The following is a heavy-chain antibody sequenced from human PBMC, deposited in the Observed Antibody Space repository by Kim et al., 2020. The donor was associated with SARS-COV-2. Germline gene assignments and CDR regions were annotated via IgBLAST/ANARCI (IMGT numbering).Heavy chain of an antibody. CDR2: IYYSGST. J-gene: IGHJ6*02. D-gene: IGHD3-10*01. CDR1: GGSISSYY. CDR3: ARENYYGSGSYYNRKIREYGMDV. Sequence: SETLSLTCTVSGGSISSYYWSWIRQPPGKGLEWIGYIYYSGSTNYNPSLKSRVTISVDTSKNQFSLKLSSVTAADTAVYYCARENYYGSGSYYNRKIREYGMDVWGQGTTVTVSS. V-gene: IGHV4-59*01.